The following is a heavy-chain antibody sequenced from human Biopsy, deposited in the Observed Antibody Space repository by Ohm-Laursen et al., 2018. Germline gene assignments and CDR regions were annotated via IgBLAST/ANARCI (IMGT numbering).Heavy chain of an antibody. Sequence: SDTLSLTCTVSGGSVSSNVAYWAWIRQPPGKGLESIGSIFYSGITYYNPSLQSRVTMSVDTSKNQFSLQVNSVTAADTAVYYCARTPRDSFWSGSYKRGLWFDPWGQGTLVIVSS. D-gene: IGHD3-3*01. J-gene: IGHJ5*02. CDR3: ARTPRDSFWSGSYKRGLWFDP. CDR1: GGSVSSNVAY. V-gene: IGHV4-39*07. CDR2: IFYSGIT.